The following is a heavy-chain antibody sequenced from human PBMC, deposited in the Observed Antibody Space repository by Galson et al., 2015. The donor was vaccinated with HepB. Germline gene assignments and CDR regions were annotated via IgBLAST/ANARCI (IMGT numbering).Heavy chain of an antibody. CDR2: IDPSDSYT. V-gene: IGHV5-10-1*01. Sequence: QSGAEVKKPGESLRISCKGSGYSFTSYWISWVRQMPGNGLEWMGRIDPSDSYTNYSPSFQGHVTISADKSISTAYLQWSSLKASDTAMYYCARYRFLAVAGILVPDGMDVWGQGTTVTVSS. D-gene: IGHD6-19*01. J-gene: IGHJ6*02. CDR3: ARYRFLAVAGILVPDGMDV. CDR1: GYSFTSYW.